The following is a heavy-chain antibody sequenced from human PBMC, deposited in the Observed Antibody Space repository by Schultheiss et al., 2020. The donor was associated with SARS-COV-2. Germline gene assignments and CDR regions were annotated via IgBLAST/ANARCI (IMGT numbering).Heavy chain of an antibody. J-gene: IGHJ6*03. CDR2: IYPGDSDT. D-gene: IGHD6-13*01. CDR1: GYSFTSYW. CDR3: ARQFASSSWYPLYMDV. Sequence: GESLKISCKGSGYSFTSYWIGWVRQMPGKGLEWMGIIYPGDSDTRYSPSFQGQVTISADKSISTAYLQWSSLKASDTAMYYCARQFASSSWYPLYMDVWGKGTTVTVSS. V-gene: IGHV5-51*01.